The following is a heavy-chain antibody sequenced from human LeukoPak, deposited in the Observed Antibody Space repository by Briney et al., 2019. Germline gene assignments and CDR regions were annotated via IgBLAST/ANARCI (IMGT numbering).Heavy chain of an antibody. CDR1: GGPFSDYY. D-gene: IGHD6-13*01. Sequence: GTLTLSCVVSGGPFSDYYRNWIRQAPGKGLEWISYISNTSSYTDYADSVKGRFTISRDNAQNALFLQMNILRVEDTAVYYCAAGTAADYWGQGTRVAVSS. J-gene: IGHJ4*02. CDR3: AAGTAADY. V-gene: IGHV3-11*03. CDR2: ISNTSSYT.